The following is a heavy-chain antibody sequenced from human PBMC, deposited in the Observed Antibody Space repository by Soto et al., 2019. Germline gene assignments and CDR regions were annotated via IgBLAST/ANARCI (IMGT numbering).Heavy chain of an antibody. CDR1: GFTFSSYA. CDR3: ARGFGYYDAFDI. D-gene: IGHD4-17*01. V-gene: IGHV3-30-3*01. Sequence: GALRLSCAASGFTFSSYAMHWVRQAPGKGLEWVAVISYDGSNKYYADSVKGRFTISRDNSKNTLYLQMNSLRAEDTAVYYCARGFGYYDAFDIWGQGTMVTVSS. CDR2: ISYDGSNK. J-gene: IGHJ3*02.